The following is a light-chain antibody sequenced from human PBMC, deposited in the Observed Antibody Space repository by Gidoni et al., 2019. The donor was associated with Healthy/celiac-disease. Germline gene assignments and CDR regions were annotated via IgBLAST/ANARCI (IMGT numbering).Light chain of an antibody. CDR2: AAS. CDR3: QQYYSFPRT. Sequence: VIWMTQSPSLLSASTGDRVTISCRISQGISSYLAWYQQKPGKAPELLIYAASPLQSGVPSRFSGSGSGTYFTLTISCLQSEDFATYYCQQYYSFPRTFGQGTKVEIK. CDR1: QGISSY. V-gene: IGKV1D-8*01. J-gene: IGKJ1*01.